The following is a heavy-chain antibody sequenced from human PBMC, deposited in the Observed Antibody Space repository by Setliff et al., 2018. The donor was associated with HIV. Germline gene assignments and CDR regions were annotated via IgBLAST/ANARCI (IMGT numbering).Heavy chain of an antibody. CDR1: GASISDTIW. CDR2: MYHSGTT. Sequence: SETLSLTCAVSGASISDTIWWSWVRQSPGKGLEWIGEMYHSGTTNYNPSLTSRVTISVDTSKNKFSLKMRSVTAADTAVYYCARVPPEYSSSSQAFDIWGQGTKVTVSS. J-gene: IGHJ3*02. CDR3: ARVPPEYSSSSQAFDI. V-gene: IGHV4-4*02. D-gene: IGHD6-6*01.